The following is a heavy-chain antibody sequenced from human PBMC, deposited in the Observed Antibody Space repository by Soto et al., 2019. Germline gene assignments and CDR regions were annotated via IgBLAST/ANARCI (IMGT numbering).Heavy chain of an antibody. CDR1: GYSFTSYW. V-gene: IGHV5-10-1*04. CDR2: IDPSDSRT. D-gene: IGHD6-13*01. Sequence: GESLKISCKGSGYSFTSYWISWVRQMPGKGLEWMGRIDPSDSRTRYGPSFEGQVTISADRSISTAYLQWSSLKASDSAIYYCATWRGSSWFDYWGQGTQVTVSS. J-gene: IGHJ4*01. CDR3: ATWRGSSWFDY.